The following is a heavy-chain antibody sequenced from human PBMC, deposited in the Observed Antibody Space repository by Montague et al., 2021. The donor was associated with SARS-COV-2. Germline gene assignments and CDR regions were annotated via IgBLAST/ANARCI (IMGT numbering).Heavy chain of an antibody. D-gene: IGHD6-13*01. J-gene: IGHJ4*02. V-gene: IGHV3-48*02. CDR1: GISFSSPR. CDR2: ITPRSDVI. Sequence: SLRLSCAASGISFSSPRLNWVRQAPGKGLEWLSFITPRSDVIRYADSVRGRFTISRDNTKNSMYLQMDSLRDDDTAVYYCARQTGMAALDYWGQGTLVTVSS. CDR3: ARQTGMAALDY.